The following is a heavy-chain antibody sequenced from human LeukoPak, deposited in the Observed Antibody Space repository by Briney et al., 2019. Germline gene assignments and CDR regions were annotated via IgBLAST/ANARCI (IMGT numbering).Heavy chain of an antibody. CDR3: ATEGHSCGDCGVFDM. D-gene: IGHD2-21*01. Sequence: PGGSLRLSCAASGFSFSRSVMHWVRQAPGKGLEYVAGINSDGDSTHYAHSVKDRFTISRDNSRSTLYLQVGSLRPEDMAIYYCATEGHSCGDCGVFDMWGQGTRVTVSS. CDR2: INSDGDST. CDR1: GFSFSRSV. J-gene: IGHJ3*02. V-gene: IGHV3-64*01.